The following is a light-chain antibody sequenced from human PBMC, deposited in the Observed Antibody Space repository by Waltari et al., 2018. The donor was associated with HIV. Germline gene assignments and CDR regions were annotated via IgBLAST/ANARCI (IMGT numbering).Light chain of an antibody. CDR2: QDD. CDR3: QTSGSNAVL. V-gene: IGLV3-1*01. CDR1: KLGDKY. J-gene: IGLJ3*02. Sequence: ELTQPPSVSVSPGQTASITCSGDKLGDKYAAWYQQKPGQSPVLVIYQDDKRPSDIPERYSGSNFGNTATLTISGTQPLDEADYYCQTSGSNAVLFGGGTKLSVL.